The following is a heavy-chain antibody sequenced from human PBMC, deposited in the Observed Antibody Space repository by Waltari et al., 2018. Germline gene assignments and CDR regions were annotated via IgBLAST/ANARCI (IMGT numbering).Heavy chain of an antibody. CDR2: VDPEDGET. Sequence: EVQLVQSGAEVKKPGATVKISCKVSGYTFTDYYMHWVQQAPGKGLEWMGLVDPEDGETIYAEKFQGRVTITADTSTDTAYMELSSLRSEDTAVYYCATDALLRRGLSDPYQLDGLDYWGQGTLVTVSS. V-gene: IGHV1-69-2*01. CDR1: GYTFTDYY. D-gene: IGHD2-2*01. CDR3: ATDALLRRGLSDPYQLDGLDY. J-gene: IGHJ4*02.